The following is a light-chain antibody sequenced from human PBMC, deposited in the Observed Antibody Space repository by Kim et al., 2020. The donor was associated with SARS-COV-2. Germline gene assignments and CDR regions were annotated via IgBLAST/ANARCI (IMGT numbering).Light chain of an antibody. CDR2: DAS. CDR3: QQYNSYYT. Sequence: DIQMTQSPSTLSASVGDRVTITCRASQSISSWLAWYQQKPGKAPKLLIYDASSLESGVPSRFSGSGAGTEFTLTISSLQPDDFATYDCQQYNSYYTFGQGTKLEI. J-gene: IGKJ2*01. CDR1: QSISSW. V-gene: IGKV1-5*01.